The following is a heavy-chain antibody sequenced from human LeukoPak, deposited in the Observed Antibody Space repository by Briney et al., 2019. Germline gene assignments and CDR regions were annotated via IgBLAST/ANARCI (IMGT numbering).Heavy chain of an antibody. CDR2: INSDGSST. CDR3: ARDLVLSDYDYVWGSYRGGFDY. Sequence: GGSLRLSCAASGFTFSSYWMHWVRQAPGKGLVWVSRINSDGSSTSYADSVKGRFTISRDNAKNTLYLQMNSLRAEDTAVYYCARDLVLSDYDYVWGSYRGGFDYWGQGTLVTVSP. D-gene: IGHD3-16*02. J-gene: IGHJ4*02. CDR1: GFTFSSYW. V-gene: IGHV3-74*01.